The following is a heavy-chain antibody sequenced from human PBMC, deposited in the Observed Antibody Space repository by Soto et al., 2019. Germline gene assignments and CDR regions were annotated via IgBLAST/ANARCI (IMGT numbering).Heavy chain of an antibody. CDR1: GFTFSSYG. V-gene: IGHV3-64*02. Sequence: EVQLVESGEGLVQPGGSLRLSCAASGFTFSSYGMHWVRQAPGKGLEYVSAITSNGGSTYYADSVKGRFTISRDNSKNTLYLKMGSLGPEDTAVYYCASAHCTAGSCYYPYWGQGTLVTVSS. D-gene: IGHD2-15*01. CDR2: ITSNGGST. CDR3: ASAHCTAGSCYYPY. J-gene: IGHJ4*02.